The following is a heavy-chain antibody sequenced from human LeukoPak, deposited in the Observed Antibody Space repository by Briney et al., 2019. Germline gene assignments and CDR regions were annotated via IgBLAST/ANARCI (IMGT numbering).Heavy chain of an antibody. D-gene: IGHD2-8*01. J-gene: IGHJ4*02. Sequence: SETLSLTCTVSGGSISSYYWSWIRQPAGKGLEWIGRIYTSGSTNYNPSLRSRVTMSVDTSKNQFSLKLSSVTAADTAVYYCSRDEAVFKMVPIFDYWGQGTLVTVSS. CDR1: GGSISSYY. CDR3: SRDEAVFKMVPIFDY. V-gene: IGHV4-4*07. CDR2: IYTSGST.